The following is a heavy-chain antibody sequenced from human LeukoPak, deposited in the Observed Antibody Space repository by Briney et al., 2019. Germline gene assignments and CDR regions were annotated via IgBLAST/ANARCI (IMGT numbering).Heavy chain of an antibody. CDR1: GFTFDDSA. V-gene: IGHV3-9*01. Sequence: QAGGSLRLSCAASGFTFDDSAMHWVRQRPGKGLEWVSGISWNSGSIGYADSVKGRFTISRDNAKNSLYLQMNSLRAEDTALYYCAKDSQGWLQNALDYWGQGTLVTVSS. J-gene: IGHJ4*02. D-gene: IGHD5-24*01. CDR2: ISWNSGSI. CDR3: AKDSQGWLQNALDY.